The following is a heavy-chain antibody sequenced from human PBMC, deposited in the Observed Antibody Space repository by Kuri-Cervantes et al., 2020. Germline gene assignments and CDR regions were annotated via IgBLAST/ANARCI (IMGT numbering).Heavy chain of an antibody. D-gene: IGHD5-24*01. V-gene: IGHV4-38-2*01. CDR1: GYSISSGYY. CDR3: ARMAGPRAFDI. CDR2: IYHSGST. J-gene: IGHJ3*02. Sequence: SETLSLTCAVSGYSISSGYYWGWIRQPPGKGLEWIGSIYHSGSTNYNPSLKSRVTISVDTSKNQFSLKLSSVTAADTAVYYCARMAGPRAFDIWGQGTMVTVSS.